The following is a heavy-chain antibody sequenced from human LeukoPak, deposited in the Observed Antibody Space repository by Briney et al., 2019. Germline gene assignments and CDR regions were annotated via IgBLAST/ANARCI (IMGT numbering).Heavy chain of an antibody. V-gene: IGHV3-23*01. CDR3: VKDLNGTWSFDY. CDR1: GFSFSSYA. CDR2: ISGLGDRT. D-gene: IGHD2-8*01. Sequence: SGGSLRLSCAASGFSFSSYAMTWARQIPGQGLEWVSSISGLGDRTYYADSVKGRFTISRDNSKNTLFLQMSSLRAEDTAVYYCVKDLNGTWSFDYWGQGTLVTVSS. J-gene: IGHJ4*02.